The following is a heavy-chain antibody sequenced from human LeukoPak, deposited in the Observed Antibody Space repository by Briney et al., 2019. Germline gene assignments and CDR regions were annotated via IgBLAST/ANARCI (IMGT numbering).Heavy chain of an antibody. CDR2: ISSSSSAI. Sequence: GGSLRLSCAASGFTFSSYSMNWVRQAPGKGLEWLSYISSSSSAIYYADSVKGRFTISRDNARNSLYLQMNSLRDEDTAVYYCARDRVGYPKYYFDYWGQGTLVTVSP. V-gene: IGHV3-48*02. J-gene: IGHJ4*02. CDR1: GFTFSSYS. CDR3: ARDRVGYPKYYFDY. D-gene: IGHD5-12*01.